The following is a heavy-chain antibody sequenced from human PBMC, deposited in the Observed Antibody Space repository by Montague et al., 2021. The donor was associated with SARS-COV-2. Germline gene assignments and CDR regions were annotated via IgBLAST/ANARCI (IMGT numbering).Heavy chain of an antibody. D-gene: IGHD5-12*01. J-gene: IGHJ3*02. CDR3: ARRGRKLLPVATTIGGFDI. Sequence: SETLSLTCTVSGGSTSSSNYYWVWIRQPPGKGLEWIGSIYDSGSTYYNPSLKSRVTISVDTSKNHFSLKLSSVTAADTAVYYCARRGRKLLPVATTIGGFDIWGQGTMVTVSS. V-gene: IGHV4-39*02. CDR1: GGSTSSSNYY. CDR2: IYDSGST.